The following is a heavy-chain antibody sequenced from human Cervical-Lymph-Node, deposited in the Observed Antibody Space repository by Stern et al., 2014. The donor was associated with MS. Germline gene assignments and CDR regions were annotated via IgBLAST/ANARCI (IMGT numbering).Heavy chain of an antibody. J-gene: IGHJ6*02. CDR2: VSAHNGKR. Sequence: QLVQSGAEMKKPGASVKVSCKGSGYTFTTYGITWVRQAPGQGLEWMGWVSAHNGKRDYAQKFQDRVTMTTDTSTGTAYMELRSLRSDDTAVYYCARGDHYYYGMDVWGQGTTVTVSS. CDR1: GYTFTTYG. V-gene: IGHV1-18*01. CDR3: ARGDHYYYGMDV.